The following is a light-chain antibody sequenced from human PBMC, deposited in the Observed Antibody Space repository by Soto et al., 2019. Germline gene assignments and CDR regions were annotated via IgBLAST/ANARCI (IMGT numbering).Light chain of an antibody. Sequence: EVVLTQSPGTLSSSPGERATLSFRASQSVSSNYVAWYQQIPGPTPRLFIYGASSRSTGLPCKFSCRGLWTDFTLTISRLEPEDFAVYYCQPHGSSPLMFGQGTKLDIK. CDR3: QPHGSSPLM. CDR1: QSVSSNY. V-gene: IGKV3-20*01. J-gene: IGKJ1*01. CDR2: GAS.